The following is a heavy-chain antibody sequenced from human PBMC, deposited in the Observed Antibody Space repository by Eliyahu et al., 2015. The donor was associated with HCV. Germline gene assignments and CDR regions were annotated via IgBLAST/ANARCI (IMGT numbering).Heavy chain of an antibody. Sequence: QVQLVHSGAEVKKPGSSVKVSCKASGDXFSRHSINWVRQAPGQGLEWMGGIIPVFGTTNYAQKFQGRVTVTADESTSTVYMALRNLRSEDTAIYYCARVHGDYLRSLLAYWGQGTLVTVSS. V-gene: IGHV1-69*01. CDR1: GDXFSRHS. CDR3: ARVHGDYLRSLLAY. CDR2: IIPVFGTT. J-gene: IGHJ4*02. D-gene: IGHD4-17*01.